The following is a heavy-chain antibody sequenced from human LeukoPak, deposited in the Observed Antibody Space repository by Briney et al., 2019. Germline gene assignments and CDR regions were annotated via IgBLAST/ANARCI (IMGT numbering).Heavy chain of an antibody. V-gene: IGHV1-8*03. D-gene: IGHD3-22*01. Sequence: GASVKVSCKASGYTFTSYDINRVRQATGQGLEWMGWMNPNSGNTGYAQKFQGRVTITRNTSISTAYMELSSLRSEDTAVYYCAGGGYHPMGAFDIWGQGTMVTVSS. CDR1: GYTFTSYD. J-gene: IGHJ3*02. CDR3: AGGGYHPMGAFDI. CDR2: MNPNSGNT.